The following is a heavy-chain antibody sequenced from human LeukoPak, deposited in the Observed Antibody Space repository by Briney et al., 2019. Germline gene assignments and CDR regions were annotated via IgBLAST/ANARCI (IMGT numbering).Heavy chain of an antibody. CDR1: GGSISSYY. J-gene: IGHJ6*04. D-gene: IGHD3-22*01. V-gene: IGHV4-59*12. CDR3: ARDLYYYDSSGYRMMDV. Sequence: PSETLSLTCTVSGGSISSYYWSWIRQPPGKGLEWIGYIYYSGSTNYNPSLKSRVTMSVDTSKSQFSLKLSSVTAADTAVYYCARDLYYYDSSGYRMMDVWGKGTTVTISS. CDR2: IYYSGST.